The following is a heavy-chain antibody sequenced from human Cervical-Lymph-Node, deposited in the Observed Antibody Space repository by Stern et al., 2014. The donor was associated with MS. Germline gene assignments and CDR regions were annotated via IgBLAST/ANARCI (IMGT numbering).Heavy chain of an antibody. D-gene: IGHD5-24*01. CDR2: IYYSGTT. Sequence: VQLEESGPGLVKPSETLSLTCTVSGGSISRSTYYWGWIRQPPGKGLEWIGNIYYSGTTYYDPSLKSRVPISVHAATNQFSLKLNSVTAADTAVYYCARLTGIIDSWGQGTLVAVSS. CDR1: GGSISRSTYY. V-gene: IGHV4-39*01. CDR3: ARLTGIIDS. J-gene: IGHJ4*02.